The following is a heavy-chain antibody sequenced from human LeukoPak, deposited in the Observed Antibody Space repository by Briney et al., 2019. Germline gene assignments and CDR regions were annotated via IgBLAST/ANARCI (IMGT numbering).Heavy chain of an antibody. J-gene: IGHJ4*02. CDR3: ARRGDSAVRVVGATAFDY. CDR2: IYPRDSDT. Sequence: GESLKISCQASGYSFGTYWIGWVRQMPGKGLEWMAFIYPRDSDTRHNPSIQGQVTISAAGSLNTVYLEWTSLKASDTAMYFCARRGDSAVRVVGATAFDYWGQGTLVTVSS. CDR1: GYSFGTYW. D-gene: IGHD1-26*01. V-gene: IGHV5-51*01.